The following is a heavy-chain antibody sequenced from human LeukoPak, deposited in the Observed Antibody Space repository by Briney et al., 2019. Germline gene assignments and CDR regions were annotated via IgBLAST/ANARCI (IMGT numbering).Heavy chain of an antibody. J-gene: IGHJ4*02. CDR1: GFTFTDYY. CDR2: ISTSGSMI. Sequence: PGGSLRLSCVASGFTFTDYYMSWIRQAPGKGLEWISYISTSGSMIYYADSVKGRFTISRDNAKNSLYLQMNSLRAEDTAVYYCARDDYYYGSGSYTGYWGQGTLVTVSS. D-gene: IGHD3-10*01. V-gene: IGHV3-11*01. CDR3: ARDDYYYGSGSYTGY.